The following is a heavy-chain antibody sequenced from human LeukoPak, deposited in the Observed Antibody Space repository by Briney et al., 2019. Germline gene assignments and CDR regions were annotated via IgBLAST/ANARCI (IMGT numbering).Heavy chain of an antibody. J-gene: IGHJ4*02. D-gene: IGHD6-13*01. CDR3: ARDSDRIAAAGTRYFDY. V-gene: IGHV4-4*07. Sequence: SETLSLTCTVSGGSISSYYWSWIRQPPGKGLEWIGRIYTSGSTNYNPSLKSRVTMSVDTSKNQFSLKLSSVTAADTAVYYCARDSDRIAAAGTRYFDYWGQGTLVTVSS. CDR2: IYTSGST. CDR1: GGSISSYY.